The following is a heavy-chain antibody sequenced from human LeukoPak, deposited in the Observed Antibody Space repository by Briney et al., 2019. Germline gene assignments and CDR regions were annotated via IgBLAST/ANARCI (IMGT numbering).Heavy chain of an antibody. V-gene: IGHV3-30*04. CDR1: GFTFSSYA. CDR2: ISYDGSNK. CDR3: AKDPGTVGATDYFDY. Sequence: SGGSLRLSCAASGFTFSSYAMHWVRQAPGKGLEWVAVISYDGSNKYYADSVKGRFTISRDNSKNTLYLQMNSLRAEDTAVYYCAKDPGTVGATDYFDYWGQGTLVTVSS. J-gene: IGHJ4*02. D-gene: IGHD1-26*01.